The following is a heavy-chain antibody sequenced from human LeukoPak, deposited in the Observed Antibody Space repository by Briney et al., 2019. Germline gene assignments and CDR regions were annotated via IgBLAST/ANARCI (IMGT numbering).Heavy chain of an antibody. CDR3: ARDRYQQPPWYYGMDV. CDR1: GFTFSSYA. Sequence: GGSLRLSCAASGFTFSSYAMSWVRQAPGKGLEWVSAISGSGGSTYYADSVKGRFTISRDNSKNTLYLQMNSLRAEDTAVYYCARDRYQQPPWYYGMDVWGQGTTVTVSS. J-gene: IGHJ6*02. D-gene: IGHD2-2*01. CDR2: ISGSGGST. V-gene: IGHV3-23*01.